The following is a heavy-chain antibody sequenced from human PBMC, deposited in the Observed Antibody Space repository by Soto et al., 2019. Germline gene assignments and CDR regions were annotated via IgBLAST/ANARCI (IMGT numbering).Heavy chain of an antibody. V-gene: IGHV3-48*01. CDR2: ITVRTGNR. J-gene: IGHJ2*01. CDR3: AKRTVGWYFDL. Sequence: GGSLRLSCAASGFTFSRDSINWVRQAPGKGLEWLAYITVRTGNRVYADSVKGRFTISTDNAKNAVFLQMNSLRAEDTAVYYCAKRTVGWYFDLWGRGTLVTVSS. CDR1: GFTFSRDS. D-gene: IGHD4-17*01.